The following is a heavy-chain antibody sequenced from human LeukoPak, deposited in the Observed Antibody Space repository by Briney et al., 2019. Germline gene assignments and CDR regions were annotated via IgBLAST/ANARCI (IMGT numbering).Heavy chain of an antibody. CDR2: ISAYNGNT. J-gene: IGHJ5*02. V-gene: IGHV1-18*01. D-gene: IGHD2-2*01. Sequence: ASVKVSCKASGYTFTSYGISWVRQAPGQGLEWMGWISAYNGNTNYAQKLHGRVTMTTDTSTSTAYMELRSLRSDDTAVYYCARAPTDIVVVPAATNWFDPWGQGTLVTVSS. CDR1: GYTFTSYG. CDR3: ARAPTDIVVVPAATNWFDP.